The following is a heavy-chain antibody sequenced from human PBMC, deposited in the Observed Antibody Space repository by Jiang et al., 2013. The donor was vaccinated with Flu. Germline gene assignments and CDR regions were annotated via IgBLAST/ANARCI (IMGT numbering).Heavy chain of an antibody. D-gene: IGHD2-8*01. CDR1: GYSISSGYF. V-gene: IGHV4-38-2*02. CDR2: ISYSGNT. Sequence: GLVKPSETLSLTCTVSGYSISSGYFWAGSGSPQEGTGVDWSISYSGNTYYNASLTSRVTISVDTSKNQYSLKLSSVTAADTAVYYCASNGDLSKRYFQHWGQGTLVTVSS. J-gene: IGHJ1*01. CDR3: ASNGDLSKRYFQH.